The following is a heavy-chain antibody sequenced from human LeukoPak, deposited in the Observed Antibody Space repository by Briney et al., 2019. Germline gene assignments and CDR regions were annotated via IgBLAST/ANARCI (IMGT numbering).Heavy chain of an antibody. CDR2: ISSSSDYI. V-gene: IGHV3-21*01. Sequence: PGGSLRLSCAASTFTFSSDSMNWVRQAPGKGLEWVSSISSSSDYIYYADSVKGRFTISRDNAKNSLYLQMNSLTVEGSAVYYCARDSGNSWREGLNYWGQGTLVTVSS. CDR1: TFTFSSDS. CDR3: ARDSGNSWREGLNY. D-gene: IGHD6-13*01. J-gene: IGHJ4*02.